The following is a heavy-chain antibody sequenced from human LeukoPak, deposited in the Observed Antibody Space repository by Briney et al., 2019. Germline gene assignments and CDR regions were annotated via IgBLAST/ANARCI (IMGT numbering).Heavy chain of an antibody. Sequence: PSGTLSLTCTVSGGSISSGGYYWSWIRQHPGKGLEWIGYIYYSGSTYYNPSLKSRVTISVDTSKNQFSLKLSSVTAADTAVYYCARDRYDSSGYYSYYYYGMDVWGQGTTVTVSS. V-gene: IGHV4-31*03. CDR1: GGSISSGGYY. CDR3: ARDRYDSSGYYSYYYYGMDV. CDR2: IYYSGST. D-gene: IGHD3-22*01. J-gene: IGHJ6*02.